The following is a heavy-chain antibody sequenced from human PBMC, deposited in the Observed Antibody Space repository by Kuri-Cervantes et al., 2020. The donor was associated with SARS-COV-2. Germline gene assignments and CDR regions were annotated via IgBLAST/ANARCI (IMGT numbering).Heavy chain of an antibody. V-gene: IGHV3-49*04. CDR1: GFNCGDYA. CDR3: SVLDFWSGYYNDY. Sequence: GESLKISCTASGFNCGDYAMSWVRQAPGKGLEWVGFIRSKAYGGTTEYAASVKGRFTISRDDSKSIAYLQMNSLKTEDTAVYYCSVLDFWSGYYNDYWGQGTLVTVSS. D-gene: IGHD3-3*01. J-gene: IGHJ4*02. CDR2: IRSKAYGGTT.